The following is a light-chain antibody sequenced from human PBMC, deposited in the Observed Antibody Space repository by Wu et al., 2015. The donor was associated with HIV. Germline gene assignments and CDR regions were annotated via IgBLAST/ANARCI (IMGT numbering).Light chain of an antibody. V-gene: IGKV1-39*01. Sequence: DIQMTQSPSTLSASVGDRVTITCRASQSISSWLAWYQQKPGKAPKLLIYAASSLQSGVPSRFSGSGSGTDFTLTISSLQPEDFATYYCQQSYSTPPTYTFGQGTKLEIK. CDR2: AAS. CDR1: QSISSW. CDR3: QQSYSTPPTYT. J-gene: IGKJ2*01.